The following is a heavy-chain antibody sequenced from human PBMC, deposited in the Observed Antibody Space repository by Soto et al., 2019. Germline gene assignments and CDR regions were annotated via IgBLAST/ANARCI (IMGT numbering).Heavy chain of an antibody. CDR3: ARGXPAGYYDSSGYYSKFDH. CDR2: INPSGGST. Sequence: ASVKVSCKVSGYTFTSCYMHWVRQAPGQGLEWMGIINPSGGSTSYAQKFQGRVTMTRDTSTSTVYMELSSLRSEDTAVYYCARGXPAGYYDSSGYYSKFDHWGQGTLVTVSS. D-gene: IGHD3-22*01. CDR1: GYTFTSCY. J-gene: IGHJ4*02. V-gene: IGHV1-46*01.